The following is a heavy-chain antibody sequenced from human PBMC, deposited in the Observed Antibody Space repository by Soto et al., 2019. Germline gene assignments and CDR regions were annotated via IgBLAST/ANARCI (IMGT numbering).Heavy chain of an antibody. CDR3: ARVPWLVRFLGHWFDP. D-gene: IGHD6-19*01. V-gene: IGHV1-18*01. J-gene: IGHJ5*02. CDR1: GYTFTSYG. CDR2: ISAYNGNT. Sequence: QVQLVQSGAEVKKPGASVKVSCKASGYTFTSYGISWVRQAPGQGLEWLGWISAYNGNTNYEQKLQGRVTMTTATSTSTAYMELRSLRSDDTTVYYCARVPWLVRFLGHWFDPWGQGTLVTVSS.